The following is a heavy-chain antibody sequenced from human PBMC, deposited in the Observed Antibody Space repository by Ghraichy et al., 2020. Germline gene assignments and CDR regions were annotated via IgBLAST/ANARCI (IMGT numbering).Heavy chain of an antibody. CDR3: ARDASLPGYSYGRPLYGMDV. J-gene: IGHJ6*02. D-gene: IGHD5-18*01. V-gene: IGHV3-21*01. Sequence: LSLTCADSGFTFSRYTMNWVRQAPGKGLEWVSSINYSSRYIYFADSVKGRFTISRDNAKNSLYLQMDSLRAEDTAVYYCARDASLPGYSYGRPLYGMDVWGQGTTVTVSS. CDR2: INYSSRYI. CDR1: GFTFSRYT.